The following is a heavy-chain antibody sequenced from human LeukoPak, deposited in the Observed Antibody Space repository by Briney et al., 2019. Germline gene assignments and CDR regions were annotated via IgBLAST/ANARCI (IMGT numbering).Heavy chain of an antibody. V-gene: IGHV3-23*01. D-gene: IGHD5-18*01. CDR1: GFTFSSYS. CDR2: ISGSGGST. CDR3: AKTIQLWGTNWFDP. Sequence: GGSLRLSCAASGFTFSSYSMNWVRQAPGKGLEWVSAISGSGGSTYYADSVKGRFTISRDNSKNTLYLQMNSLRAEDTAVYYCAKTIQLWGTNWFDPWGQGTLVTVSS. J-gene: IGHJ5*02.